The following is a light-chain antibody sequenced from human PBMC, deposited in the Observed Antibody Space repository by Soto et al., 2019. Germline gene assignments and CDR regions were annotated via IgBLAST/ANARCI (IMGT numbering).Light chain of an antibody. J-gene: IGKJ1*01. CDR3: QHYGISQWT. CDR2: DAS. Sequence: EIVLTQSPATLSLSPGERATLSCRASQSIGLAIAWYQHKPGQAPRLLIFDASQRATGIPARFRGSGSGTDFTLSISSLEPEDFAVYYCQHYGISQWTFGHGTKVEIK. V-gene: IGKV3-11*01. CDR1: QSIGLA.